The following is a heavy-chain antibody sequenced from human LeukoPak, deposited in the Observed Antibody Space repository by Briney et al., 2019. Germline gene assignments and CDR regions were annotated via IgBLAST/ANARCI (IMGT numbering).Heavy chain of an antibody. Sequence: SETLSLTCTVSGGSISIYYWSWIRQPPGRGLEWIGYVYNSGSTDYNPSLKSRVTISADTSKNQFSLKLSSVTAADTALYYCARAVGKTSNYNYWGQGTLVTVSS. CDR1: GGSISIYY. D-gene: IGHD3-10*01. J-gene: IGHJ4*02. CDR2: VYNSGST. V-gene: IGHV4-59*08. CDR3: ARAVGKTSNYNY.